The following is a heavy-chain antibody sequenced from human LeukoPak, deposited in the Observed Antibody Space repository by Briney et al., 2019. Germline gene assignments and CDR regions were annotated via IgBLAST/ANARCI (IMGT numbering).Heavy chain of an antibody. CDR1: RFTFSDYY. J-gene: IGHJ4*02. CDR3: ARRWFDSSGYSRHFDF. CDR2: ISSSGSTI. D-gene: IGHD3-22*01. Sequence: GGSLRLSCAASRFTFSDYYMSWIRQAPGKGLEWVSYISSSGSTIYYADSVKGRFTISRDNAKNSLYLQMHSLRAEDTAVYYCARRWFDSSGYSRHFDFWGQGTLVTVPS. V-gene: IGHV3-11*01.